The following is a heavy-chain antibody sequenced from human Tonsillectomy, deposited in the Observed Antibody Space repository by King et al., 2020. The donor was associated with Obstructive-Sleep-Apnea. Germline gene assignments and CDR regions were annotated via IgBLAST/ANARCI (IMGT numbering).Heavy chain of an antibody. CDR1: GFTFSSYS. J-gene: IGHJ4*02. V-gene: IGHV3-21*01. D-gene: IGHD1-26*01. CDR2: IISSSSYI. Sequence: VQLVESGGGLVKPGGSLRLSCAASGFTFSSYSMNWVRQAPGKGLEWVSSIISSSSYIYYADSVKGRFTISRDNAKNSLYLQMNSLRAEDTAVYYCARGSYPVIYYFDYWGQGTLVTVSS. CDR3: ARGSYPVIYYFDY.